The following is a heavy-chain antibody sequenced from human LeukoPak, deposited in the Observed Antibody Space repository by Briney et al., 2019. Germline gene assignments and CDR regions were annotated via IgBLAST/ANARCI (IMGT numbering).Heavy chain of an antibody. CDR3: ARRNTADASIDF. Sequence: SETLSLTCTVSGGSISGHWWSWIRQPPGKGLGWIGDIFYNGSTNYNPSLKSRLSISLDTSKNQFSLKLSSVTAADTAMYYCARRNTADASIDFWGQGTLVTASS. CDR1: GGSISGHW. CDR2: IFYNGST. V-gene: IGHV4-59*11. D-gene: IGHD2/OR15-2a*01. J-gene: IGHJ4*02.